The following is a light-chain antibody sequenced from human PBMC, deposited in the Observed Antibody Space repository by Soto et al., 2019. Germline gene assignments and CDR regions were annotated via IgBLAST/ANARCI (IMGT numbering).Light chain of an antibody. CDR2: DVT. CDR1: SSDVGGYIY. J-gene: IGLJ1*01. Sequence: SVLTQPASVSGSPGQSITISCTGTSSDVGGYIYVSWYQQHPGKASKLMIYDVTSRPSGVSYRFSGSKSGNTASLTISGLQAEDEADYYCSSYTTSSSYVFGTGTKVTVL. CDR3: SSYTTSSSYV. V-gene: IGLV2-14*01.